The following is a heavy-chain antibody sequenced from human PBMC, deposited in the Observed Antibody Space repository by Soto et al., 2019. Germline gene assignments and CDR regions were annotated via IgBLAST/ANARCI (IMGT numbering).Heavy chain of an antibody. Sequence: GVSLSLSGTASGFALSRYWMYWVRQSPGKGLVCVSHLNSAGYIPPDAVSVRVLFTISRDNSKNTLYLDMHSLTSDDTAVYFCARSLWSPYFYYGLDVWGHGNTVTVSS. V-gene: IGHV3-74*01. D-gene: IGHD2-21*01. J-gene: IGHJ6*02. CDR3: ARSLWSPYFYYGLDV. CDR2: LNSAGYIP. CDR1: GFALSRYW.